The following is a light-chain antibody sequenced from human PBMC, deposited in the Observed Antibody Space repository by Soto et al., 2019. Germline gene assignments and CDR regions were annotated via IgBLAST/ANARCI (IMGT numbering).Light chain of an antibody. J-gene: IGKJ1*01. Sequence: EILLTQSPVTLSLSPGERATLSCRSSQSVSSSYLAWYQQKPGQAPRLLIYGASSRATGIPDRFSGSGSGTDFTLTISRLEPEDFAVYYCQQYGSSPPTFGQGTKVDIK. CDR3: QQYGSSPPT. CDR2: GAS. CDR1: QSVSSSY. V-gene: IGKV3-20*01.